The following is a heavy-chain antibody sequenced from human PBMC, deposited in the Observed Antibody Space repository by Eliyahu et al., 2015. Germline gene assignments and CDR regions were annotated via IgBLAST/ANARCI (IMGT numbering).Heavy chain of an antibody. CDR2: IXPGDSDT. D-gene: IGHD1-26*01. Sequence: EVQLVQSGAEVKKPGESLKISCKVSGYSFSNYWIAWVRQMPGKGLEWMGIIXPGDSDTRYSPSFQGQVTISADKSITTAHLQWSSLKASDTAIYYCARRARGNYYSDYWGQGTLVTVSS. J-gene: IGHJ4*02. CDR3: ARRARGNYYSDY. V-gene: IGHV5-51*01. CDR1: GYSFSNYW.